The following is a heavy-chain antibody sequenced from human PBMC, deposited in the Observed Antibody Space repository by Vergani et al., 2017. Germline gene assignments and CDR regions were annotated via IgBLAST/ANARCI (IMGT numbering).Heavy chain of an antibody. J-gene: IGHJ3*02. V-gene: IGHV3-9*01. CDR2: ISWNSGAV. D-gene: IGHD1-1*01. CDR3: VRVKGSNWNDHLYDI. CDR1: GITFWKFG. Sequence: EVDLVESGGGLAQPGGSLRLSCEASGITFWKFGMHWVRQGPGKGLEWVSGISWNSGAVDYADSVRGRCTISRDDSKSYLYLQMNSLQTEDTALYYCVRVKGSNWNDHLYDIWGQGTLVTVSS.